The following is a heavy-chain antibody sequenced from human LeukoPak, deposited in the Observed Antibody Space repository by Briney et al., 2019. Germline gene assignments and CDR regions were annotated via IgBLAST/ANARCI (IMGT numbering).Heavy chain of an antibody. J-gene: IGHJ6*02. Sequence: GASVKVSCKASGYTFTSYGISWVRQAPGQGLEWMGWISAYNGNTNSAQKLQGRVTMTTDTSTSTAYMELRSLRSDDTAVYYCAAYTMVRGVRYYYYGMDVWGQGTTVTVSS. D-gene: IGHD3-10*01. CDR1: GYTFTSYG. V-gene: IGHV1-18*01. CDR3: AAYTMVRGVRYYYYGMDV. CDR2: ISAYNGNT.